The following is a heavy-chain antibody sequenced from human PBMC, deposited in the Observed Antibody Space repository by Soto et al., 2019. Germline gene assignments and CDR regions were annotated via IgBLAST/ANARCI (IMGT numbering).Heavy chain of an antibody. CDR1: GFTFSSYI. D-gene: IGHD3-10*01. J-gene: IGHJ4*02. CDR3: ARGPYGSGSYYPQPLDY. V-gene: IGHV3-48*01. CDR2: ISSSSSTI. Sequence: GGSLRLSCAASGFTFSSYIMNWVRQAPGKGLEWVSYISSSSSTIYYADSVKGRFTISRDNAKNSLYLQMNSLRAEDTAVYYCARGPYGSGSYYPQPLDYWGQGT.